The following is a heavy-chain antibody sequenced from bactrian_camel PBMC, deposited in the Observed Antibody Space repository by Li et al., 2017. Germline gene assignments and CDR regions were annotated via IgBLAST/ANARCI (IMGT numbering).Heavy chain of an antibody. CDR1: GHSSSTYC. V-gene: IGHV3S31*01. J-gene: IGHJ6*01. D-gene: IGHD2*01. Sequence: DVQLVESGGGSVQAGGTLRLSCVVSGHSSSTYCMGWFRQAPGKGREGVAAIDSDGDTFYKESVKGRFTISKDNAKNTLYLEITDLKPEDTAMYYCAADHVVSGYCYLTSPFGYWGQGTQVTVS. CDR3: AADHVVSGYCYLTSPFGY. CDR2: IDSDGDT.